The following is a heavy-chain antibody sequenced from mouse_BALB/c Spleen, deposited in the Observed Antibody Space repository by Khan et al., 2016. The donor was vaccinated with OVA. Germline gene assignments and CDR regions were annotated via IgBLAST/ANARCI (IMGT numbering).Heavy chain of an antibody. CDR1: GYTFTSYD. CDR3: ARGGYGGFAY. Sequence: QVQLQQSGAELVKPGASVKLSCKASGYTFTSYDLNWVRQRPEQGLEWIGWIFPGDGGTKYNEKFKGKATLTTDKYSSTAYMQLSRLTSEDSAVYCGARGGYGGFAYWGQGTLVTVSA. D-gene: IGHD2-14*01. V-gene: IGHV1-85*01. J-gene: IGHJ3*01. CDR2: IFPGDGGT.